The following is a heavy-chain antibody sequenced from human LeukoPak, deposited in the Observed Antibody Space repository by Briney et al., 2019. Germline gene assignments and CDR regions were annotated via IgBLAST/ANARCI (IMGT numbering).Heavy chain of an antibody. Sequence: PGGSLRLFCAASGFIFSTYAMHWVRQAPGQGLDWVAVITYDESNEYYADSVKGRFTLSRDNSKNTLYLQMNSLRAEDSAVYYCARDSYGSDYWGQGTLVTVSS. CDR3: ARDSYGSDY. CDR1: GFIFSTYA. V-gene: IGHV3-30-3*01. D-gene: IGHD3-10*01. CDR2: ITYDESNE. J-gene: IGHJ4*02.